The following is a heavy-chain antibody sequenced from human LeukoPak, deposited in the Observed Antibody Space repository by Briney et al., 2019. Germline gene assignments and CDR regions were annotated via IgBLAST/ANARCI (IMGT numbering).Heavy chain of an antibody. J-gene: IGHJ3*02. CDR2: INWNGGST. CDR3: ARAGLFSSSWYIRWGSRPNAFDI. Sequence: GGSLRLSCAASGFTFSSYAMSWVRQAPGKGLEWVSGINWNGGSTGYADSVKGRFTISRDNAKNSLYLQMNSLRAEDTALYYCARAGLFSSSWYIRWGSRPNAFDIWGQGTMVTVSS. V-gene: IGHV3-20*04. D-gene: IGHD6-13*01. CDR1: GFTFSSYA.